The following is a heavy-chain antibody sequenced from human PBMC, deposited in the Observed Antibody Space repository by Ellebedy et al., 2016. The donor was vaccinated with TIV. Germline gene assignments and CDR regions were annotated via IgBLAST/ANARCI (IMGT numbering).Heavy chain of an antibody. CDR3: ARHVDSDSAFDWFDP. D-gene: IGHD5-12*01. V-gene: IGHV4-4*09. J-gene: IGHJ5*02. Sequence: MPSETLSLTCIVSGDSIRRYYWSWLRQSPGEGPEWLGNTDSYGNTNYNPPLKSRLTITVDISKNSFSLRLSSVTAADTAIYYCARHVDSDSAFDWFDPWGQGTLVTVSS. CDR2: TDSYGNT. CDR1: GDSIRRYY.